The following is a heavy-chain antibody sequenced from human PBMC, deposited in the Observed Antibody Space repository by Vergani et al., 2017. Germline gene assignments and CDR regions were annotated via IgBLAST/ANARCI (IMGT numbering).Heavy chain of an antibody. Sequence: QVQLVQSGAEVKKPGSSVKVSCKASGGTFSSYAISWVRQAPGQGLEWMGRIIPIFGTANYAQKFQGRVTITADESTSTAYMELSRLRSEDTAVYYCARDDYGKNYYYYGMDVWGQGTTVTVSS. CDR3: ARDDYGKNYYYYGMDV. D-gene: IGHD3-16*01. CDR1: GGTFSSYA. V-gene: IGHV1-69*18. J-gene: IGHJ6*02. CDR2: IIPIFGTA.